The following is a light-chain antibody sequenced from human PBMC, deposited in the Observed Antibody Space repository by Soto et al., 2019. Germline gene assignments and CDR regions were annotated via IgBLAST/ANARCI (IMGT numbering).Light chain of an antibody. V-gene: IGLV1-51*02. CDR2: END. CDR1: SSNIGKYY. J-gene: IGLJ1*01. Sequence: QSVLTQPPSVSAAPGQKVTMSCSGSSSNIGKYYESWHQQLPGTAPKLLIYENDKRPSGIPDRFSGSKSGTSAPLGITGLQTGDEADYYCGTWDSSLTTFVFGTGTKVTVL. CDR3: GTWDSSLTTFV.